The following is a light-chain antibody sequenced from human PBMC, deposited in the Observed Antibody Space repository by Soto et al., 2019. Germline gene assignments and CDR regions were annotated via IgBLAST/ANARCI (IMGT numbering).Light chain of an antibody. CDR3: SSYLSDHRSDV. Sequence: QSALTQPASVSGSPGQSITISCTGTSSDVGAYTSVSRYQHHPDKAPKVMIYEVSKRPSGVSRRFSGSKSGNTACLTISRLQAEDEAHYYCSSYLSDHRSDVFGTGTKVTVL. J-gene: IGLJ1*01. CDR1: SSDVGAYTS. V-gene: IGLV2-14*01. CDR2: EVS.